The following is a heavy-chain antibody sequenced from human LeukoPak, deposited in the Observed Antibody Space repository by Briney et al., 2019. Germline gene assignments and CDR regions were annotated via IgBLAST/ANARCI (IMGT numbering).Heavy chain of an antibody. J-gene: IGHJ4*02. CDR1: GFTFSSYW. CDR3: ASSPSQIRFLEWLRGSYYFDY. CDR2: INTDGSST. D-gene: IGHD3-3*01. V-gene: IGHV3-74*01. Sequence: GGSLRLSCAASGFTFSSYWMHWVRQAPGKGLVWVSRINTDGSSTSYADSVKGRFTISRDNAKNTLYLQMNSLRAEDTAVYYCASSPSQIRFLEWLRGSYYFDYWGQGTLVTVSS.